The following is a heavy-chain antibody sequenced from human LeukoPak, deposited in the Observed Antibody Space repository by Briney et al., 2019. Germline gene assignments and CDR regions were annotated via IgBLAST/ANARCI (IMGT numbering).Heavy chain of an antibody. CDR2: IYYSGST. CDR1: GGSISSFY. J-gene: IGHJ5*02. D-gene: IGHD6-13*01. CDR3: ARVLASSWYEIDWFDP. V-gene: IGHV4-59*01. Sequence: SETLSLTCTVSGGSISSFYWSWIRPPPGKGLEWSGCIYYSGSTNYNPSLKGRVNISVDTSKNQYSLKLSSVNAADTAVYCCARVLASSWYEIDWFDPWGQGTLVTVSS.